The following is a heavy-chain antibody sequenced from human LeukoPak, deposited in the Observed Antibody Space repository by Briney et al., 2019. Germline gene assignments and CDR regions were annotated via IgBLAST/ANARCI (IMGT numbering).Heavy chain of an antibody. CDR1: GYTLTSYG. CDR3: ARAGRMGY. Sequence: ASVKVSCEASGYTLTSYGINWMRQAPGQGLEWMGWISTQSGNTNYAQKVQGRLTLTTDRSTNTAYMELRSLRSDDTAVYYCARAGRMGYWGQGTLVTVSS. CDR2: ISTQSGNT. V-gene: IGHV1-18*01. D-gene: IGHD2-8*01. J-gene: IGHJ4*02.